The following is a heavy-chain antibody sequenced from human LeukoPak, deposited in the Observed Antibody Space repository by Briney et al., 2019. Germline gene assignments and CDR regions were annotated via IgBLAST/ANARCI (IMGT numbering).Heavy chain of an antibody. CDR2: IRYDGSSK. CDR3: ATYYDFWSGYYPVGY. CDR1: GFTFSSYG. V-gene: IGHV3-30*02. J-gene: IGHJ4*02. Sequence: GGSLRLSRAASGFTFSSYGMHWVRQAPGKGLEWVAVIRYDGSSKYYADSVKGRFTISRDNSKNTLYLQMNSLRAEDTAVYYCATYYDFWSGYYPVGYWGKGTLVTVSS. D-gene: IGHD3-3*01.